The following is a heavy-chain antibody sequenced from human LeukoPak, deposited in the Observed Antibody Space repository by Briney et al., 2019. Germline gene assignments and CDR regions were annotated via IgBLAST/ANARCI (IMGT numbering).Heavy chain of an antibody. CDR3: ARPLDYYDSSGYYWDGMDV. J-gene: IGHJ6*02. Sequence: GASVKVSCKASGYTFTGYYMHWVRQAPGQGLEWMGWINPNSGGTNYAQKFQGRVTMTRDTYISTAYMELSRLRSDDTAVYYCARPLDYYDSSGYYWDGMDVWGQGTTVTVSS. CDR1: GYTFTGYY. D-gene: IGHD3-22*01. V-gene: IGHV1-2*02. CDR2: INPNSGGT.